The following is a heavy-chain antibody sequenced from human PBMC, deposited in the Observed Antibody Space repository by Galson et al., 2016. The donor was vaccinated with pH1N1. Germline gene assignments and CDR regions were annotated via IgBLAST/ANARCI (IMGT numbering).Heavy chain of an antibody. J-gene: IGHJ6*02. CDR3: AKVWGPYSGNLPFNNYYTLDV. CDR1: GFTFRRSG. Sequence: SLRLSCAVSGFTFRRSGMHWVRQAPGKGLEWVAVIWFDGRHKYYADSVKGRFTISRDNSKNTLYLQMNRLRGEDTAMYYCAKVWGPYSGNLPFNNYYTLDVWGQGTKVTVSS. V-gene: IGHV3-33*06. D-gene: IGHD1-26*01. CDR2: IWFDGRHK.